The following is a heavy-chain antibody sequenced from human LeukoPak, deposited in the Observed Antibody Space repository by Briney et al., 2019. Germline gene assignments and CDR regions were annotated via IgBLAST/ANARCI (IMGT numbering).Heavy chain of an antibody. CDR2: SYYSGTT. V-gene: IGHV4-39*01. CDR1: GGSISSNTYY. J-gene: IGHJ5*02. CDR3: ARHSTNGHMVRGACADT. Sequence: PSETLSLTCTVSGGSISSNTYYWVWIRQPPGKGLEWIVTSYYSGTTYYNPSLESRVTISIDTSKNQFSLQMSSVTAGDTAVYYCARHSTNGHMVRGACADTWGQRALGTVSS. D-gene: IGHD3-10*01.